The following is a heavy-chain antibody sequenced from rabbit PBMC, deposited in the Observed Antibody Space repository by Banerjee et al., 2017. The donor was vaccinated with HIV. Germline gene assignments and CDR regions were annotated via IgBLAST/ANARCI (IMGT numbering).Heavy chain of an antibody. CDR2: IYPGSGST. J-gene: IGHJ4*01. Sequence: QSLEESGGGLVKPGASLTLTCKASGFSFSSGQDMCWVRQAPGKGLEWIGCIYPGSGSTYYASWAKGRFTGSRTSSTTVTLQMTSLTAADTATYFCARTIADYGAAFDLWGPGTLVTVS. CDR1: GFSFSSGQD. V-gene: IGHV1S40*01. D-gene: IGHD2-1*01. CDR3: ARTIADYGAAFDL.